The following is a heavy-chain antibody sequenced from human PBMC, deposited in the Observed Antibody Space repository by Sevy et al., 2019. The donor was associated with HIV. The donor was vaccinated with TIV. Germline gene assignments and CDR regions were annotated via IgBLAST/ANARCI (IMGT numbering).Heavy chain of an antibody. CDR3: ATAPGYYDSAPFDY. J-gene: IGHJ4*02. D-gene: IGHD3-22*01. CDR1: GFTFNNAW. Sequence: GGSLRLSCAVSGFTFNNAWMNWVRQAPGTRLQWVGLIKSKIDGETTDYAAPVKGRFTISRDDSKNTLYLQMNSLKIEDTAVYYCATAPGYYDSAPFDYWGPGILVTVSS. V-gene: IGHV3-15*01. CDR2: IKSKIDGETT.